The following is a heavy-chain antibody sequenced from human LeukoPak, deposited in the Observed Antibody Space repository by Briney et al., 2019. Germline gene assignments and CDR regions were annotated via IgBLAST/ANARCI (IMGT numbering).Heavy chain of an antibody. Sequence: GGSLRLSCAASGFTFSSYWMSWVRQAPGKGLEWVSAISGSGGSTYYADSVKGRFTISRDNSKNTLYLQMNSLRAEDTAVYYCAKGASSSPLYYYYGMDVWGQGTTVTVSS. CDR3: AKGASSSPLYYYYGMDV. J-gene: IGHJ6*02. D-gene: IGHD6-6*01. CDR1: GFTFSSYW. V-gene: IGHV3-23*01. CDR2: ISGSGGST.